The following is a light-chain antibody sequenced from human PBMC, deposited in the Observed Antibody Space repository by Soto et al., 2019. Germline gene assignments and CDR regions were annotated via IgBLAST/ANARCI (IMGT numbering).Light chain of an antibody. Sequence: EVVMTQSPATLSVSPGERATLSCRASQSVDNSLAWYQQKPGQASRLLIFGAFFRATCIPSRFSGSGSGTDFTLTISSLQSEDFAVYYCQQYKNWPPWTFGQGTKVDIK. J-gene: IGKJ1*01. CDR1: QSVDNS. CDR3: QQYKNWPPWT. CDR2: GAF. V-gene: IGKV3-15*01.